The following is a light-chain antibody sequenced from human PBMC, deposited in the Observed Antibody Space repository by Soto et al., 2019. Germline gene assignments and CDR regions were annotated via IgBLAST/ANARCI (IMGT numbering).Light chain of an antibody. J-gene: IGKJ4*01. CDR3: MESIQFPLA. Sequence: EIVMTHSPLSLPVPSGEPASISCRSSQSLLHSDGKTYLYWYQQKPGQPPQLLIYEVSNRFSGVPDRFSGSGSETDFTLKISRVEAEDVGVYYCMESIQFPLAFGGGTKLDIK. V-gene: IGKV2D-29*01. CDR1: QSLLHSDGKTY. CDR2: EVS.